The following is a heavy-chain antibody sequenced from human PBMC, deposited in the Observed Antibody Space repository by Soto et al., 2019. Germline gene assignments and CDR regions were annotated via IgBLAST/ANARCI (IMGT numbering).Heavy chain of an antibody. J-gene: IGHJ6*02. Sequence: QVQLVESGGGVVQPGRSLRLSCAASGFTFSSYGMHWVRQAPGKGLEWVAVISYDGSNKYYADSVKGRFTISRDNSKNTLYLQMNSLRAEDTAVYYCAKGRESTDYYGMDVWGQGTPVTVSS. D-gene: IGHD3-10*01. V-gene: IGHV3-30*18. CDR2: ISYDGSNK. CDR1: GFTFSSYG. CDR3: AKGRESTDYYGMDV.